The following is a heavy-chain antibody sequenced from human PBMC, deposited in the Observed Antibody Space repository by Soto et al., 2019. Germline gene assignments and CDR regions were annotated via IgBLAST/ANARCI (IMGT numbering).Heavy chain of an antibody. CDR1: GFTFSDYY. V-gene: IGHV3-11*01. D-gene: IGHD3-10*01. CDR2: ISSSGSTI. Sequence: TGGSLRLSCAASGFTFSDYYMSWIRQAPGKGLEWVSYISSSGSTIYYADSVKGRFTISRDISKNTLFLQMNSLRAEDTAIYYCAKKVNSGPGSQYFDYWGQGTLVTVSS. CDR3: AKKVNSGPGSQYFDY. J-gene: IGHJ4*02.